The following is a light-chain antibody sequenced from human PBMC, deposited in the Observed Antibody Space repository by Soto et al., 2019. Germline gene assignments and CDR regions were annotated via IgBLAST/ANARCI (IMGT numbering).Light chain of an antibody. Sequence: DIQMTQKQSSLSASVGDRVTITCRASQSISSYLNWYQQKRGKAPKLLIYAASSLQSGVPSRFSGSGSGTEFTLTISRLQPDDFATYYCQQYNTYSFGQGTMVDIK. CDR2: AAS. CDR1: QSISSY. CDR3: QQYNTYS. V-gene: IGKV1-39*01. J-gene: IGKJ1*01.